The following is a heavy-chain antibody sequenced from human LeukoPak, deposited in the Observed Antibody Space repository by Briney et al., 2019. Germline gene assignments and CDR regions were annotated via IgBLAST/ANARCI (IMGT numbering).Heavy chain of an antibody. D-gene: IGHD4-17*01. V-gene: IGHV3-74*01. CDR3: ARVEYDYGDYFRS. Sequence: GGSLRLSCAASGFTFSSYWMHWFRQAPGKGLVWVSRINSDGSSTSYADSVKGRFTISRDNAKNTLYLQMNSLRAEDTAVYYCARVEYDYGDYFRSWGQGTPVTVSS. J-gene: IGHJ4*02. CDR1: GFTFSSYW. CDR2: INSDGSST.